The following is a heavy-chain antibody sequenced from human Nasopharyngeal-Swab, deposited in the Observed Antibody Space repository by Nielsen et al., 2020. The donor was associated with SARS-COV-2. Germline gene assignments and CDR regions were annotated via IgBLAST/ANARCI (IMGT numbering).Heavy chain of an antibody. V-gene: IGHV1-18*01. Sequence: ASVKVSCKASGYTFTSYGISWVRQAPGQGLEWMGWISAYNGNTNYAQKLQGRVTMTTDTSTSTAHMELRSLRSDDTAVYYCARFVTTSYYYYGMDVWGQGTTVTVSS. D-gene: IGHD3-22*01. J-gene: IGHJ6*02. CDR2: ISAYNGNT. CDR1: GYTFTSYG. CDR3: ARFVTTSYYYYGMDV.